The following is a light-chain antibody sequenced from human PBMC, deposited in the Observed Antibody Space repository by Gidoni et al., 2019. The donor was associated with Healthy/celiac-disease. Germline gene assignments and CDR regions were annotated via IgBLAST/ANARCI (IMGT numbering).Light chain of an antibody. J-gene: IGKJ1*01. CDR2: GAS. CDR3: QQYGSSPQVT. V-gene: IGKV3-20*01. CDR1: QSVSSSY. Sequence: EIVLTQSPGTLSLSPGERSTLSCRASQSVSSSYLAWYQQKPGQAPRLLIYGASSRATGIPDRFSGSGSGTDFTLTISRLEPEDFAVYYCQQYGSSPQVTFGQXAKVEIK.